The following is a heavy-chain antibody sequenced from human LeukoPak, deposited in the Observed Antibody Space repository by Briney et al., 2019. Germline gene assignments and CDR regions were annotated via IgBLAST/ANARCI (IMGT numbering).Heavy chain of an antibody. CDR1: GFSFISVW. V-gene: IGHV4-34*01. D-gene: IGHD2-2*01. J-gene: IGHJ4*02. CDR2: INHSGST. CDR3: ARGTVVVPAVDRYGMDDY. Sequence: GSLRLSCVGSGFSFISVWLNWVRQPPGKGLEWIGEINHSGSTNYNPSLKSRVTISVDTSKNQFSLKLSSVTAADTAVYYCARGTVVVPAVDRYGMDDYWGQGTLVTVSS.